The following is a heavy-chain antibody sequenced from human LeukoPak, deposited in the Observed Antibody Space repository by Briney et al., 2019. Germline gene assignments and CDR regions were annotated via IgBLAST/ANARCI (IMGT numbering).Heavy chain of an antibody. D-gene: IGHD5-12*01. V-gene: IGHV4-34*01. CDR3: ARGAVTTNPSNFDY. Sequence: SETLSLTCAVYGGSFSGYYWSWIRQPPEKGLEWIGSIYYSGSTYYNPSLKSRVTISVDTSKNQFSLKLTSVTAADTAVYFCARGAVTTNPSNFDYWGQGTLVTVSS. J-gene: IGHJ4*02. CDR1: GGSFSGYY. CDR2: IYYSGST.